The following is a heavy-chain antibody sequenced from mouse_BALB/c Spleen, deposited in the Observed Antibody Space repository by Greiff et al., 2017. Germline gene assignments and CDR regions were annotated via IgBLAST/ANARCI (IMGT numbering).Heavy chain of an antibody. Sequence: VKLQQSGPGLVAPSQSLSITCTVSGFSLTSYGVHWVRQPPGKGLEWLGVIWAGGSTNYNSALMSRLSISKDNSKSQVFLKMNSLQTDDTAMYYCAREDYDYDEGYWYFDVWGAGTTVTVSS. V-gene: IGHV2-9*02. J-gene: IGHJ1*01. CDR3: AREDYDYDEGYWYFDV. D-gene: IGHD2-4*01. CDR2: IWAGGST. CDR1: GFSLTSYG.